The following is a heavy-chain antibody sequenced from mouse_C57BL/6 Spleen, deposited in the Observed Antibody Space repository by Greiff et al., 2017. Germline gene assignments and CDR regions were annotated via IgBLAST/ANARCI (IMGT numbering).Heavy chain of an antibody. Sequence: QVQLQQPGAELVKPGASVKLSCKASGYTFTSYWMHWVKQRPGQGLEWIGMIHPNSGSTNYNEKFKSKATLTVDKSSSTAYMQLSILTSEDSAVYYCASSYYGSSPAGFAYWGQGTLVTVSA. CDR3: ASSYYGSSPAGFAY. J-gene: IGHJ3*01. CDR2: IHPNSGST. D-gene: IGHD1-1*01. CDR1: GYTFTSYW. V-gene: IGHV1-64*01.